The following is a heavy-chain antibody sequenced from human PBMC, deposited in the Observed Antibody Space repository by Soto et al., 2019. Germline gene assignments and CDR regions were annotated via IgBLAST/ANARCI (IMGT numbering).Heavy chain of an antibody. J-gene: IGHJ4*02. Sequence: VVSLRLSCAAAGLTFKNYAMTWVRQAPGKGLEWVSAISGGGDTTSYADSVKGRFTVSRDGSKNTLYLQMSSLRAEDTALYYCAKGRGGSGSLTPRVDFWGQGTLVTVSS. CDR2: ISGGGDTT. CDR3: AKGRGGSGSLTPRVDF. D-gene: IGHD3-10*01. CDR1: GLTFKNYA. V-gene: IGHV3-23*01.